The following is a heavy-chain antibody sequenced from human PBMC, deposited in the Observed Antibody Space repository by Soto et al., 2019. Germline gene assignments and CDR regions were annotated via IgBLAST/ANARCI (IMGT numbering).Heavy chain of an antibody. V-gene: IGHV3-33*01. Sequence: LSLTCAASGFTFSSYGMHWVRQAPGKGLEWVAVIWYDGSNKYYADSVKGRFTISRDNSKNTLYLQMNSLRAEDTAVYYCARGLEAPTPAYDFWSGYYGGYYYYMDVWGKGTTVTVSS. J-gene: IGHJ6*03. CDR1: GFTFSSYG. CDR2: IWYDGSNK. CDR3: ARGLEAPTPAYDFWSGYYGGYYYYMDV. D-gene: IGHD3-3*01.